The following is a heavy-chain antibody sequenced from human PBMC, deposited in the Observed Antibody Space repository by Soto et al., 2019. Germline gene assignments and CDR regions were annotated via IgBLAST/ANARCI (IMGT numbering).Heavy chain of an antibody. J-gene: IGHJ4*02. D-gene: IGHD4-17*01. V-gene: IGHV3-30*18. CDR1: GFTFSSYG. CDR2: ISYDGSNK. CDR3: AKSHDYGDDYDQVYFDY. Sequence: PWGSLRFSCAASGFTFSSYGMHWVRQAPGKGLEWVAVISYDGSNKYYADSVKGRFTISRDNSKNTLYLQMNSLRAEDTAVYYCAKSHDYGDDYDQVYFDYWGQGTLVTVSS.